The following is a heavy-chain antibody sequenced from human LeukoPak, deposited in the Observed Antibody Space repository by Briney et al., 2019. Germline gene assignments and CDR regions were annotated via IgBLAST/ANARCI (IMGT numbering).Heavy chain of an antibody. V-gene: IGHV4-61*02. CDR1: GGSISSGSYY. D-gene: IGHD3-10*01. CDR3: ARDRRVRGVPGFDP. Sequence: SETLSLTCTVSGGSISSGSYYWRWIRQPAGRGLEWIGRIYTSGSTNYNPSLKSRVTISVDTSKNQFSLKLSSVTAADTAVYYCARDRRVRGVPGFDPWGQGTLVTVSS. CDR2: IYTSGST. J-gene: IGHJ5*02.